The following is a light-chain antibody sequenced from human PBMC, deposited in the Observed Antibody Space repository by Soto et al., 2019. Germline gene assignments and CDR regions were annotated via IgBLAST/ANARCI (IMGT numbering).Light chain of an antibody. CDR1: ETVATN. CDR3: QQYFEWPPLT. J-gene: IGKJ1*01. Sequence: VMTQSPATLSVSPGERATLSCWASETVATNLAWYQQKPGQAPRLLVSGASTRAAGISDRFRGSGSGTELTLTISSLRSEASAIYYCQQYFEWPPLTFGQGTNVEI. CDR2: GAS. V-gene: IGKV3-15*01.